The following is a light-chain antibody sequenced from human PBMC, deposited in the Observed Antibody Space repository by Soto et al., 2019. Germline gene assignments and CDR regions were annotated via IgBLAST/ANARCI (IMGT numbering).Light chain of an antibody. Sequence: QSVLTQPPSASGTPGQRVTIYCSGSISNIGSNTVSWFQQLPGAAPKLLIHSYNQRPSGVPDRFSGSKSGTSASLAISGLQSEDEADYFCAAWDNSLNAVVFGGGTKLTVL. J-gene: IGLJ2*01. CDR3: AAWDNSLNAVV. V-gene: IGLV1-44*01. CDR1: ISNIGSNT. CDR2: SYN.